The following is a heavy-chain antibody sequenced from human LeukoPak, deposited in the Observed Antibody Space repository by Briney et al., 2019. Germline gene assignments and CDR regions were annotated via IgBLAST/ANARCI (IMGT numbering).Heavy chain of an antibody. Sequence: GGSLRLSCAASGFTFSSYGMHWVRQAPGKGLEWVAFIRYDGSNKYYADSVKGRFTISRDNSKNTLYLQMNSLRAEDTAVYYCAKEEWHSGWYLNYFDYWGQGTLVTVSS. CDR3: AKEEWHSGWYLNYFDY. CDR1: GFTFSSYG. V-gene: IGHV3-30*02. CDR2: IRYDGSNK. J-gene: IGHJ4*02. D-gene: IGHD6-19*01.